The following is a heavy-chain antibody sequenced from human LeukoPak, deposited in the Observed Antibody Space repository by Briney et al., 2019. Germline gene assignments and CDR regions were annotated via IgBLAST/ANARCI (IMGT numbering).Heavy chain of an antibody. CDR2: INSDGGST. D-gene: IGHD6-13*01. V-gene: IGHV3-74*01. CDR3: ARDREGYIPND. J-gene: IGHJ4*02. CDR1: GFTFSSYW. Sequence: GGSLRLSCAASGFTFSSYWMHWLRQAPGKGLVWVSRINSDGGSTSYADSVKGRFTISRDNAKNTLYLQMNSLRAEDTAVYYCARDREGYIPNDWGQGTLVTVSS.